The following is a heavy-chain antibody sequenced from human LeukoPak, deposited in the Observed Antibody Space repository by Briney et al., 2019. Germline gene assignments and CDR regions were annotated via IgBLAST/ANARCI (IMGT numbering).Heavy chain of an antibody. J-gene: IGHJ4*02. CDR1: GFTFSSYN. CDR2: ISSSSSYI. D-gene: IGHD5-18*01. CDR3: ARDRKRGYASLDY. V-gene: IGHV3-21*01. Sequence: GGSLRLSCAASGFTFSSYNMNWVRQAPGKGLEWVSSISSSSSYIYYADSVKGRFTISRDNAKKSLYLQMNSLRAEDTAVYYCARDRKRGYASLDYWGQGTLDPVSS.